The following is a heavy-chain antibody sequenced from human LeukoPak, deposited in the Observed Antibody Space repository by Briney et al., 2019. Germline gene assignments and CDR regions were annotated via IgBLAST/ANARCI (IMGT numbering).Heavy chain of an antibody. J-gene: IGHJ4*02. CDR2: IKEDGSEQ. CDR1: GFTFSTSW. V-gene: IGHV3-7*01. CDR3: ARGNYYDRSGYFNF. Sequence: GGSLRLSCAASGFTFSTSWMNWVRQGPGKGLEWVASIKEDGSEQYYVDSVKGRFTISRDNAKNSLYLQMNSLRAEDTAVYYCARGNYYDRSGYFNFWGQGTLVTVSS. D-gene: IGHD3-22*01.